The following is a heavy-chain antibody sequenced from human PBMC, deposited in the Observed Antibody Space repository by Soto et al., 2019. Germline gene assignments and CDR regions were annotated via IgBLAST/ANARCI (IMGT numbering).Heavy chain of an antibody. J-gene: IGHJ5*02. CDR3: ARGGGFLTGFAYNWFDP. D-gene: IGHD3-9*01. CDR2: MSPNSGNT. Sequence: QVQLVQSGAEVKKPGASVKVSCKASGYTFTSYDINGVRQATGQGLEWMGWMSPNSGNTGYAQKFRGRVTMTRNTSISTAYMELSSLRSEDPAVYYCARGGGFLTGFAYNWFDPCGQGTLVTVSS. V-gene: IGHV1-8*01. CDR1: GYTFTSYD.